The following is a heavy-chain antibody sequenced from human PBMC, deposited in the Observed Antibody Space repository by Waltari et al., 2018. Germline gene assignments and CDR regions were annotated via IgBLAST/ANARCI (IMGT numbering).Heavy chain of an antibody. D-gene: IGHD3-3*01. V-gene: IGHV3-43D*04. CDR1: GFTFAAYA. Sequence: EVQLVESGGVVVQPGGSLRLSCAASGFTFAAYAMHWVRQAPGKGLEWVSLISWDGGSTYYADSVKGRFTISRDNSKNSLYLQMNSLRAEDTALYYCAKETISLGFDYWGQGTLVTVSS. CDR2: ISWDGGST. CDR3: AKETISLGFDY. J-gene: IGHJ4*02.